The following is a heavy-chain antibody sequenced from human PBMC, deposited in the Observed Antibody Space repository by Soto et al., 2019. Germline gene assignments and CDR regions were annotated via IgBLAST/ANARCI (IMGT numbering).Heavy chain of an antibody. CDR1: GYTLTGYY. CDR3: ARVGWLRWDRGVINRDT. CDR2: INPNSGGT. J-gene: IGHJ5*02. Sequence: QVQLVQSGAEVKKPGASVNVSCKASGYTLTGYYMHWVRQAPGHGLEWMGWINPNSGGTNYAQTFQGRVTMTRSTSISPAYMELSRLRCHDTAVYYCARVGWLRWDRGVINRDTWGQRTLVTVSS. V-gene: IGHV1-2*02. D-gene: IGHD3-10*01.